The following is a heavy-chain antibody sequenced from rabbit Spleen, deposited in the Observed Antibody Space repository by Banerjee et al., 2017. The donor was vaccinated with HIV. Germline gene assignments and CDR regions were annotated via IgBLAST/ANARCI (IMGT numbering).Heavy chain of an antibody. Sequence: QLKESGGGLVQPGGSLKLSCKASGFGFSSYYMNWVRQAPGKGLEWIGYIDPVFGSTYYATWVNGRFTISSHNAQNTLYLQLNSLTAADTATYFCARGVIGDGNYIHDINFWGQGTLVTVS. J-gene: IGHJ4*01. D-gene: IGHD1-1*01. CDR3: ARGVIGDGNYIHDINF. V-gene: IGHV1S7*01. CDR1: GFGFSSYY. CDR2: IDPVFGST.